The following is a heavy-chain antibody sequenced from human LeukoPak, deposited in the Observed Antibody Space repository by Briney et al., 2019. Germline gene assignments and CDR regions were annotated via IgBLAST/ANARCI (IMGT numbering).Heavy chain of an antibody. CDR1: GDSLSNNNVA. V-gene: IGHV6-1*01. Sequence: QTLSLTCAISGDSLSNNNVAWNWIRLSPSRGLEWLGRTYYRPKFNTDYAVSVKSRIAINSDTSKNQFSLQLNSVTPEDTGVYYCARGSHSSFDYWGQGTLVTVSS. J-gene: IGHJ4*02. CDR3: ARGSHSSFDY. CDR2: TYYRPKFNT. D-gene: IGHD3-10*01.